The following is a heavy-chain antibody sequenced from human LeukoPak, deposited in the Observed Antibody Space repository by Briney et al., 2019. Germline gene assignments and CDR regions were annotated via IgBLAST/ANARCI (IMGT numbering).Heavy chain of an antibody. CDR1: GGSISSGGYS. J-gene: IGHJ3*02. D-gene: IGHD4-17*01. V-gene: IGHV4-30-2*01. Sequence: SETLSLTCAVSGGSISSGGYSWSWIRQPPGKGLEWIGYIYHSGSTYYNPSLKSRVTISVDRSKNQFSLKLSSVTAADTAVYYCARVDYGDSPGGAFGIWGQGTMVTVSS. CDR3: ARVDYGDSPGGAFGI. CDR2: IYHSGST.